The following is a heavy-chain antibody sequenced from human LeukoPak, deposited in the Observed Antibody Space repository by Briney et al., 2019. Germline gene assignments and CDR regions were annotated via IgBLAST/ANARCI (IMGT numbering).Heavy chain of an antibody. CDR1: GASISSATYY. CDR3: ARPYYDFWSGYVSGWFDP. CDR2: IYSSGTT. D-gene: IGHD3-3*01. Sequence: SETLSLTCSVSGASISSATYYWRWIRQPAGKGLEWIGRIYSSGTTYYNPSLRSRVTISVDLSKNQFSLRLSSVTAADTAVYYCARPYYDFWSGYVSGWFDPWGQGTLVTVSS. J-gene: IGHJ5*02. V-gene: IGHV4-61*02.